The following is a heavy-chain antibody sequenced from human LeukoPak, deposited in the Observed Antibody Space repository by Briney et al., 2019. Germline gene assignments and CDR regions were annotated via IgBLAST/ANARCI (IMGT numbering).Heavy chain of an antibody. CDR1: GFTFSSYA. CDR2: ISYDGSNK. Sequence: GGSLRLSCAASGFTFSSYAMHWVRQAPGKGLERVAVISYDGSNKYYADSVKGRFTISRDNSKNTLYLQMNSLRAEDTAVYYCARTPTIFGVASNWFDPWGQGTLVTVSS. J-gene: IGHJ5*02. D-gene: IGHD3-3*01. CDR3: ARTPTIFGVASNWFDP. V-gene: IGHV3-30-3*01.